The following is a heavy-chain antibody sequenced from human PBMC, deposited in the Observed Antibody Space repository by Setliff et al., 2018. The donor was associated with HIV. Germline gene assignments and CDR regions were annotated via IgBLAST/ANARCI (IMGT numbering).Heavy chain of an antibody. CDR1: GYTFTTYS. Sequence: ASVKVSFKASGYTFTTYSLHWVRQAPGQSLEWMGWINVGNGDTKYSQDLQGRITITRDTSANTAYMELSRLRSDDTAVYFCARGALLVAFDFDYWGQGTMVTVSS. V-gene: IGHV1-3*01. CDR2: INVGNGDT. CDR3: ARGALLVAFDFDY. D-gene: IGHD5-12*01. J-gene: IGHJ4*03.